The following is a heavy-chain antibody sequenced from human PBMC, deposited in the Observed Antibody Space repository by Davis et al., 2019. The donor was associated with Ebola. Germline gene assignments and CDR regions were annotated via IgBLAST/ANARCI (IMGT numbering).Heavy chain of an antibody. CDR2: IYYSGST. CDR3: ASHYSSSSPFDY. CDR1: GGSISNYY. J-gene: IGHJ4*02. Sequence: SETLSLTCTVSGGSISNYYWNWIRQSPGKGLEWIGYIYYSGSTNYNPSLKSRVTISVDTSKNQFSLKLSSVTAADTAVYYCASHYSSSSPFDYWGQGTLVTVSS. V-gene: IGHV4-59*01. D-gene: IGHD6-6*01.